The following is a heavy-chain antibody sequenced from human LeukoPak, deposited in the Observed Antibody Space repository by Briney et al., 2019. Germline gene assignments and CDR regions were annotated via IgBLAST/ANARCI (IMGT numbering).Heavy chain of an antibody. CDR1: GGSISSSSYY. V-gene: IGHV4-39*01. D-gene: IGHD1-14*01. Sequence: SETLSLTCTVSGGSISSSSYYWGWIRQPPGKGLEWIGSIFYSGSTYYNPSLKSRVTISVDTSKNQFSLKLSSVTAADTAVYYCARPRRNYYYMDVWGKGPRSPSP. J-gene: IGHJ6*03. CDR3: ARPRRNYYYMDV. CDR2: IFYSGST.